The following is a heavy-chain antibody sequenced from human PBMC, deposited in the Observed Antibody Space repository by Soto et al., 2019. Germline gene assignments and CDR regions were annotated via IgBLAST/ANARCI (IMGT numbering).Heavy chain of an antibody. CDR3: ARGVSAGVDY. J-gene: IGHJ4*02. CDR1: GFSFSDYF. V-gene: IGHV1-8*02. Sequence: ASVKVSCKASGFSFSDYFMHWVRQTAGQGLEWMGWMQPSTGRTGYAQKFQGRVTMTRDTSINTAYMELTTLTSDDTAFYYCARGVSAGVDYWGQGTLVTVSS. D-gene: IGHD1-26*01. CDR2: MQPSTGRT.